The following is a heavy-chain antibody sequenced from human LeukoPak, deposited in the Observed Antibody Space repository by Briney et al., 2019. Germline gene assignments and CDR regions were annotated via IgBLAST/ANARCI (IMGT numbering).Heavy chain of an antibody. D-gene: IGHD3-22*01. CDR1: GFTVSSNY. V-gene: IGHV3-66*01. CDR2: IYSGGST. J-gene: IGHJ4*02. Sequence: GGSLRLSCAASGFTVSSNYMSWVRQAPGKGLEWVSVIYSGGSTYYSDSVKGRFTISRDNSKNTLYLQMNSLRAEDSVVYSCAREVPPYYYDSSGYSPYYFDYWGQGTLVTVSS. CDR3: AREVPPYYYDSSGYSPYYFDY.